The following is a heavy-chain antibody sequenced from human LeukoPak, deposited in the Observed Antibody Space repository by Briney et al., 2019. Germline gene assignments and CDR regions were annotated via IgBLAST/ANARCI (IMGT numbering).Heavy chain of an antibody. CDR2: IYSGGST. D-gene: IGHD3-10*01. CDR3: ASLNRDMVHY. V-gene: IGHV3-66*01. J-gene: IGHJ4*02. Sequence: GGSLRLSCAASGFTISSNYMSWVRQAPGKGLEWVSIIYSGGSTYYADSVKGRFTISRDNSKNTLYLQMNSLRAEDTAVYYCASLNRDMVHYWGQGTLVTVSS. CDR1: GFTISSNY.